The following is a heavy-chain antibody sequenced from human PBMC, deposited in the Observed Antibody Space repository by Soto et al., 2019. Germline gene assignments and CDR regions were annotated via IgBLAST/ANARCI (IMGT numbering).Heavy chain of an antibody. Sequence: QVQLVESGGGVVQPGRSLRLSCAASGFTFSSYGMHWVRQAPGKGLEWVAVIWYDGSNKYYADSVKGRFTISRDNSKNTLYLQMNSLRAEDTAVYYCARDHAYYDSSGYYHGLDYWGQGTLVTVSS. CDR3: ARDHAYYDSSGYYHGLDY. D-gene: IGHD3-22*01. CDR2: IWYDGSNK. CDR1: GFTFSSYG. V-gene: IGHV3-33*01. J-gene: IGHJ4*02.